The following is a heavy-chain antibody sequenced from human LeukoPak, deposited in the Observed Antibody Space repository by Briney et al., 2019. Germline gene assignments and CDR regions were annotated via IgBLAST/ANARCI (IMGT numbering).Heavy chain of an antibody. V-gene: IGHV3-30*18. D-gene: IGHD5-12*01. CDR2: ISYDGSNK. CDR3: AKDSGYDQPGGFDY. Sequence: GGSLRLSCAASGFTFSSYGMHWVRQALGKGLEWVAVISYDGSNKYYADSVKGRFTISRDNSKNTLYLQMNSLRAEDTAVYYCAKDSGYDQPGGFDYWGQGTLVTVSS. CDR1: GFTFSSYG. J-gene: IGHJ4*02.